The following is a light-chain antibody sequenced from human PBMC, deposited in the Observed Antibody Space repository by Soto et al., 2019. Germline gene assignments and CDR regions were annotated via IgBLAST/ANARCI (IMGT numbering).Light chain of an antibody. CDR3: QQYKTYWS. CDR1: QSISSW. V-gene: IGKV1-5*03. J-gene: IGKJ1*01. CDR2: KAS. Sequence: DIQMTQSPSTLSASVGDRITITCRASQSISSWLAWYQQKPGKAPKVLIYKASSLESGVPSRFSGSGSGTEFTLTISSLQPDDFATYYCQQYKTYWSFGQVTKVEIK.